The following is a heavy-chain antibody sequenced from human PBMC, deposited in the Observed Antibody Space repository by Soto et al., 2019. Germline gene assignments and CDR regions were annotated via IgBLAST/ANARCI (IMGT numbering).Heavy chain of an antibody. J-gene: IGHJ4*02. V-gene: IGHV4-59*01. Sequence: QVQLQESGPGLVKPSETLSLTCTVSGGSISSYYWSWIRQPPGKGLEWIGYIYYSGSTNYNPSLTSRVTISVDTSKNQFSLKLSSVTAADTAVYYCAREGTYDSSGYRDWGQGTLVTVSS. CDR2: IYYSGST. CDR1: GGSISSYY. CDR3: AREGTYDSSGYRD. D-gene: IGHD3-22*01.